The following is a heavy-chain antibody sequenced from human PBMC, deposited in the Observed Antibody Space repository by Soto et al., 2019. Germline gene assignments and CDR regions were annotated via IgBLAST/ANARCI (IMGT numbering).Heavy chain of an antibody. CDR3: ARDLDGSGAYYTDF. CDR2: ISAYKTNI. Sequence: ASVRVSCKASGYTFPNYGITWVRQAPGQGLEWMGWISAYKTNIKYAQKFQGRVTLTTDTSTSTAYMELRSLRSDDTAIYYCARDLDGSGAYYTDFWGQGTLVTVSS. V-gene: IGHV1-18*01. J-gene: IGHJ4*02. CDR1: GYTFPNYG. D-gene: IGHD3-10*01.